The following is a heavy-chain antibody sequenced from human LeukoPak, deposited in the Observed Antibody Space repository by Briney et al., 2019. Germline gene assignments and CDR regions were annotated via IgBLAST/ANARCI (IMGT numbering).Heavy chain of an antibody. J-gene: IGHJ4*02. V-gene: IGHV3-33*01. CDR2: IWYDGSNK. Sequence: GGSLRLSCAASGFTFSSYGMHWVRQAPGKGLEWVAVIWYDGSNKYYADSVKGRFTIPRDNSKNTLYLQMNSLRAEDTAVYYCARDLSGYDQGPFDYWGQGTLVTVSS. CDR3: ARDLSGYDQGPFDY. CDR1: GFTFSSYG. D-gene: IGHD5-12*01.